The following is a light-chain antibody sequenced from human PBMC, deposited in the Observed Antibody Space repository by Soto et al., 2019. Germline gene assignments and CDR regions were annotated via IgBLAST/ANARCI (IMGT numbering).Light chain of an antibody. Sequence: EIVMTQSPATLSVSPGGRATLSCRASQSVSSNLAWYQQKPGQAPRLLIYGASTRATGIPARFSGSGSGTEFTLTISSLQSEDVAVYYCQQYNNWPPYTLAQGTKLEIK. CDR1: QSVSSN. CDR2: GAS. CDR3: QQYNNWPPYT. V-gene: IGKV3-15*01. J-gene: IGKJ2*01.